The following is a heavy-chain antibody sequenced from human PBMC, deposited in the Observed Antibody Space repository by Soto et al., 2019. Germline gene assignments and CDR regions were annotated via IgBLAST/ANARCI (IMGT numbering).Heavy chain of an antibody. CDR2: IYPGDSDT. CDR3: ARHEGRKGYVWGSYRLGWFDP. D-gene: IGHD3-16*02. V-gene: IGHV5-51*01. J-gene: IGHJ5*02. CDR1: GYSFTSYW. Sequence: PGESLKISCKGSGYSFTSYWIGWVRQMPGKGLEWMGIIYPGDSDTRYSPSFQGQVTISADKPISTAYLQWSSLKASDTAMYYCARHEGRKGYVWGSYRLGWFDPWGQGTLVTVSS.